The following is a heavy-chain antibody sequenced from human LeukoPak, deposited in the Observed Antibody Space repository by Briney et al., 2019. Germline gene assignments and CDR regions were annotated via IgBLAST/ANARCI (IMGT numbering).Heavy chain of an antibody. V-gene: IGHV4-39*07. CDR3: ARINPGDYGDYFDY. J-gene: IGHJ4*02. D-gene: IGHD4-17*01. CDR1: GGSITSSTYY. CDR2: IYNSGST. Sequence: SETLSLTCTVSGGSITSSTYYWGWIRQPPGNGLEWIGSIYNSGSTYYTPSLKSRVTISVDTSKNQFSLKLGSVTAADTAVYYCARINPGDYGDYFDYWGQGTLVTVSS.